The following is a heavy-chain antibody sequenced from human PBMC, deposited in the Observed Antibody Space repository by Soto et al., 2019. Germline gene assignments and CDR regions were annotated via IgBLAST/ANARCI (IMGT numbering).Heavy chain of an antibody. V-gene: IGHV3-7*03. CDR2: IKGDGSEK. Sequence: EVQLVESGGGLVQPGESLRLSCAASGFTFSNSWMSWVRQAPGKGLEWVANIKGDGSEKDYVDPVKGLFTITRDNAKNSLYQQMNNLRTEDTAGYFCTRKRFGMDVWGQGATVSVSS. CDR1: GFTFSNSW. CDR3: TRKRFGMDV. J-gene: IGHJ6*02.